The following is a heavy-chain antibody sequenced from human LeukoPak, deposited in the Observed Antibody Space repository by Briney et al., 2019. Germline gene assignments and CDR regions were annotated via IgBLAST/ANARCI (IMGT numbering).Heavy chain of an antibody. Sequence: RGSLRLSCAASGFTFSDSYMSWIRQAPGKGLEWVSYISGSNGFINYADSVKGRFTVSRDNAKNSLYLQMNSLRGDDTAVYYCARLVSGSCSFDYWGQGTLVTVSS. CDR1: GFTFSDSY. CDR2: ISGSNGFI. D-gene: IGHD1-26*01. V-gene: IGHV3-11*03. CDR3: ARLVSGSCSFDY. J-gene: IGHJ4*02.